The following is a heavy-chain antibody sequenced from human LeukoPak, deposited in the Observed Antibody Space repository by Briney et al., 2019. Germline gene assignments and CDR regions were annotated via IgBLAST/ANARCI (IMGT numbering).Heavy chain of an antibody. D-gene: IGHD6-6*01. Sequence: GGSLRLSCAASGFTSSSYWMSWVRQAPGKGLEWVANIKQDGSEKYYVDSVKGRFTISRDNAKNSLYLQMNSLRAEDTAVYYCARDAQLGDFDYWGQGTLVTVSS. CDR1: GFTSSSYW. J-gene: IGHJ4*02. CDR3: ARDAQLGDFDY. V-gene: IGHV3-7*01. CDR2: IKQDGSEK.